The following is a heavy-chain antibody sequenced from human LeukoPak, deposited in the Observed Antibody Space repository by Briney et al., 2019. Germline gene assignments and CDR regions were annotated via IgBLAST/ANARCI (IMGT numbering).Heavy chain of an antibody. V-gene: IGHV3-74*01. J-gene: IGHJ4*02. CDR2: INSDGSST. Sequence: GGSLRLSCAASGFTFSSYWMHWVRHAPGKGLVWVSRINSDGSSTSYADSVKGRFTISRDNAKNTLYLQMNSLRAEDTAVYYCARGPQGRYYYDSSGYFDYWGQGTLVTVSS. CDR3: ARGPQGRYYYDSSGYFDY. CDR1: GFTFSSYW. D-gene: IGHD3-22*01.